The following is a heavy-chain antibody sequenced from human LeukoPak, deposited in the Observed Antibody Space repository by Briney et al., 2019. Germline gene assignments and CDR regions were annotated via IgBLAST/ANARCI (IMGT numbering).Heavy chain of an antibody. V-gene: IGHV3-7*01. CDR1: GFTFSRYW. CDR3: ARTYDSSGPGAFDI. CDR2: RKEDGSEK. Sequence: PGGSLRLSCAASGFTFSRYWMSWVRQAPGTGLEWVATRKEDGSEKDYVDSMKGRFIISRDNAKNSLYLQMNSLRVEDTAVYYCARTYDSSGPGAFDIWGQGTMVTVSS. D-gene: IGHD3-22*01. J-gene: IGHJ3*02.